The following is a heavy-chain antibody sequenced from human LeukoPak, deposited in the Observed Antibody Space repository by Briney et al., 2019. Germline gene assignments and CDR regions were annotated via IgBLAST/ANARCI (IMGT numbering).Heavy chain of an antibody. CDR2: ISGSGGST. J-gene: IGHJ4*02. Sequence: GGSLRLSCAASGFTFSSYAMSWVRQAPGKGLEWVSAISGSGGSTYYADSVKGRFTISRDNSKNTLYLQMNSLRAEDTAVYYCANFFSGYYDKFDYWGQGTLVTVSS. CDR3: ANFFSGYYDKFDY. V-gene: IGHV3-23*01. D-gene: IGHD3-22*01. CDR1: GFTFSSYA.